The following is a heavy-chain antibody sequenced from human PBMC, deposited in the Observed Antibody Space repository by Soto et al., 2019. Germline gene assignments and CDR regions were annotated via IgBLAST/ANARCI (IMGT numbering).Heavy chain of an antibody. J-gene: IGHJ4*02. Sequence: PGGSLRLSCSASGFTFSSYDMHWVRQGTGKGLEWVSAIGTTGDTYYAGSVKGRFTISRENAKNSLYLQMNSLRAGDTAIYFCARAIGSTLFAYWGQGTLVTVSS. CDR3: ARAIGSTLFAY. V-gene: IGHV3-13*04. D-gene: IGHD3-3*01. CDR2: IGTTGDT. CDR1: GFTFSSYD.